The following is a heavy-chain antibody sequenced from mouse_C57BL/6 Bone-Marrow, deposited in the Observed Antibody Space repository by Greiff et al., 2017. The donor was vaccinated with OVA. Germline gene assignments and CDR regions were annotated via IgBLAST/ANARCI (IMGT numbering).Heavy chain of an antibody. J-gene: IGHJ2*01. D-gene: IGHD4-1*01. CDR3: ARNRGLTGSFDY. CDR1: GFTFSDYY. V-gene: IGHV5-12*03. CDR2: ISNGGGST. Sequence: EVQLVESGGGLVQPGGSLKLSCAASGFTFSDYYMYWVRQTPEKRLEWVAYISNGGGSTYYPDTVKGRFTISRDNAKNTLFLQMTSLRSEDTAMYYCARNRGLTGSFDYWGQGTTLTVSS.